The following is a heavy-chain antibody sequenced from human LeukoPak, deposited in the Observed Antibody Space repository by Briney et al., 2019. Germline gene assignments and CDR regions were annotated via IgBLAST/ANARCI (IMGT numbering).Heavy chain of an antibody. CDR1: GGSISSHY. V-gene: IGHV4-34*01. J-gene: IGHJ3*02. D-gene: IGHD2-2*01. Sequence: PSDTLSLTCSVSGGSISSHYWTWIRQTPGKGLEWIGEIHHSGVTNFNPSLKSRVTISVDTSKNQLSLNLSSVTAADTAVYYCARSLWPAYDIVVPSIPSTTNSFDIWGQGTMVAVSS. CDR3: ARSLWPAYDIVVPSIPSTTNSFDI. CDR2: IHHSGVT.